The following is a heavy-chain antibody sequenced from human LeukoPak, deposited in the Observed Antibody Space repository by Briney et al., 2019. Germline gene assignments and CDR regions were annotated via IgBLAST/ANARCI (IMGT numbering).Heavy chain of an antibody. CDR1: GFTFSIYW. CDR2: INSDGTSA. D-gene: IGHD6-13*01. V-gene: IGHV3-74*01. J-gene: IGHJ5*02. CDR3: ARQAYSSNLGWFDP. Sequence: GGSLRLSCAASGFTFSIYWMHWVRQAPGKGLVWVSRINSDGTSAGYADSVKGRFTISRDNVKNTLYLQMNSLRAEDTAVYYCARQAYSSNLGWFDPWGQGTLVTVSS.